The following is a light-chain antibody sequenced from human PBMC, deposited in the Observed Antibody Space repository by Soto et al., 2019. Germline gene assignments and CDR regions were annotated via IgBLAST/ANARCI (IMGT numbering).Light chain of an antibody. CDR3: QQYGSTPPVT. V-gene: IGKV3-20*01. Sequence: EIVLTQSPGTLSLSPGERATLSCRASQSVSSDYLSWYQQKPGQPPRLLIYGVSYRATGIPDRFSGGGSGTDFTLTISRLEAEDFALYYCQQYGSTPPVTFGGGTKVEIK. CDR2: GVS. CDR1: QSVSSDY. J-gene: IGKJ4*01.